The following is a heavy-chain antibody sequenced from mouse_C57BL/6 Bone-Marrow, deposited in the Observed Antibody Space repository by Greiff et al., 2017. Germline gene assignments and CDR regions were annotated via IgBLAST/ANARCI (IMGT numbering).Heavy chain of an antibody. CDR2: IYPGDGDT. Sequence: VQLQQSGPELVKPGASVKISCKASGYAFSSSWMNWVKQRPGKGLEWIGRIYPGDGDTNYNGKFKGKATLTADKSSSTAYMQLSSLTSEDSAVYFCARPIYYYGSTWFAYWGQWTLVTVSA. D-gene: IGHD1-1*01. J-gene: IGHJ3*01. CDR1: GYAFSSSW. CDR3: ARPIYYYGSTWFAY. V-gene: IGHV1-82*01.